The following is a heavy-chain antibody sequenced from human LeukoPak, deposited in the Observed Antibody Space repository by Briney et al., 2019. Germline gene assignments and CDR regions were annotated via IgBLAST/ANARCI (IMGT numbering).Heavy chain of an antibody. J-gene: IGHJ4*02. CDR3: ATIYSSRSASRY. V-gene: IGHV3-15*01. Sequence: GGSLRLSCAASGFTFSSYAVSWVRPAPGRGLEWVGRIKSKTGGGNTDYAAPVKGRFTISTEDSNNTPYLQMISLKTEDTAVYYCATIYSSRSASRYWGQGTLVTVSS. CDR2: IKSKTGGGNT. CDR1: GFTFSSYA. D-gene: IGHD6-6*01.